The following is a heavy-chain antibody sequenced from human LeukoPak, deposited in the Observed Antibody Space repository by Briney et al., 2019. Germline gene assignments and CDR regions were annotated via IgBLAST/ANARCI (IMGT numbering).Heavy chain of an antibody. CDR3: AKQLGYCSDGSCYFPY. J-gene: IGHJ4*02. V-gene: IGHV3-23*01. Sequence: GGSLRLSCAASGFTFSSYAMHWVRQAPGKGLEWVSAISNNGGYTYYADSVQGRFTISRDNSKSTLCLQMNSLRAEDTAVYYCAKQLGYCSDGSCYFPYWGQGTLVTVSS. CDR1: GFTFSSYA. CDR2: ISNNGGYT. D-gene: IGHD2-15*01.